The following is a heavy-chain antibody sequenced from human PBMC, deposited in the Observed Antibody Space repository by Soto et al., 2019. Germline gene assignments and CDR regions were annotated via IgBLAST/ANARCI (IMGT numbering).Heavy chain of an antibody. D-gene: IGHD3-3*01. CDR3: ARTQYDFWSGFWIQNDAFDI. Sequence: GGSLRLSCAASGFTVSSNYMSWVRQAPGKGLEWVSVIYSGGSTYYADSVKGRFTISRDNSKNTLYLQMNSLRAEDTAVDYCARTQYDFWSGFWIQNDAFDIWGQGTMVTVSS. CDR1: GFTVSSNY. V-gene: IGHV3-66*01. J-gene: IGHJ3*02. CDR2: IYSGGST.